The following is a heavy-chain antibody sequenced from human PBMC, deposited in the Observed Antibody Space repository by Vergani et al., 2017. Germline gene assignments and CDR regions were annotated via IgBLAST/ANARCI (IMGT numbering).Heavy chain of an antibody. CDR3: AKDHYDFWSGYPNLSTFDL. Sequence: EVQLLESGGGLAQPGRSLRLSCAASGFTFDDYAMHWVRQAPGKGLEWVSGISWNSGSIGYVDSVKGRFTISRDNAKNSLYLQMNSLRAEDTALYYCAKDHYDFWSGYPNLSTFDLWGRGTLVTVSS. CDR2: ISWNSGSI. V-gene: IGHV3-9*01. J-gene: IGHJ2*01. CDR1: GFTFDDYA. D-gene: IGHD3-3*01.